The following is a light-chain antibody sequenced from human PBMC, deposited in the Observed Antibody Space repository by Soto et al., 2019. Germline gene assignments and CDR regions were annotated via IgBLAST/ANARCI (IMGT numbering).Light chain of an antibody. Sequence: DIQMTQSPSILSASVGDRVTITCRASQSIGGWLAWYQQEPGIAPKLLIYEASNLETGVPSRLSGSGSGTEFPLTISSLLPDDFATYYCQQYVRYWAFGQGTKVEIK. J-gene: IGKJ1*01. CDR1: QSIGGW. CDR2: EAS. V-gene: IGKV1-5*03. CDR3: QQYVRYWA.